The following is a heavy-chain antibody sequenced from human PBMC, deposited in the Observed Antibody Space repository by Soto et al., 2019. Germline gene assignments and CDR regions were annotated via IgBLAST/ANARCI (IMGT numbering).Heavy chain of an antibody. J-gene: IGHJ5*02. CDR2: IYHSGST. CDR1: GGSISSSGYY. Sequence: SETLSLTCTVSGGSISSSGYYWGWIRQPPGKGLEWIGTIYHSGSTYYNPSLKSRVTMSVDTSKNQFSLRLSSVTAADTSFYYCARSQGVTTFNWFDPWGQGTLVTASS. V-gene: IGHV4-39*01. D-gene: IGHD3-3*01. CDR3: ARSQGVTTFNWFDP.